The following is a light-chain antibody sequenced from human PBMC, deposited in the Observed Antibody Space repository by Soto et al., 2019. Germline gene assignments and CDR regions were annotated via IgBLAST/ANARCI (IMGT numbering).Light chain of an antibody. J-gene: IGKJ1*01. Sequence: AIQMTQSPSSLSASVGDRVIITCRASQAIRTELGWYQQRPGKAPKLLIYGTSNLQSWVPSRFSGSGSVTDFTLTINGLQPEDCATYYCLQDYSCPRTFGQGTKVDVK. CDR3: LQDYSCPRT. V-gene: IGKV1-6*01. CDR2: GTS. CDR1: QAIRTE.